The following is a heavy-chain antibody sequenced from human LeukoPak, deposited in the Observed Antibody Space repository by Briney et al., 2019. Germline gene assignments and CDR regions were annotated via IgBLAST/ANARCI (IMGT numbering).Heavy chain of an antibody. CDR3: ARGGFGGYYYGMDV. J-gene: IGHJ6*02. D-gene: IGHD3-3*01. CDR1: GGSISSYY. Sequence: SETLSLTCTVSGGSISSYYWSWIRQPPGKGLEWIGYIYYSGSTNYNPSLKSRVTISVVTSKNQFSLKLSSVTAADTAVYYCARGGFGGYYYGMDVWGQGTTVTVSS. V-gene: IGHV4-59*01. CDR2: IYYSGST.